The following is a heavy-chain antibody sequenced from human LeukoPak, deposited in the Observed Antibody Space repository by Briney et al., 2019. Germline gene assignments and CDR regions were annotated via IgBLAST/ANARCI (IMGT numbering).Heavy chain of an antibody. J-gene: IGHJ4*02. V-gene: IGHV4-34*01. Sequence: KPSETLSLTCAVYGGSFSGYYWSWIRQPPGKGLEWIGSIYYSGSTYYSPSLKSRVTISVDTSKNQFSLKLSSVTAADTAVYYCARVYYYESSGFYFDYWGQGTPVTVSS. CDR1: GGSFSGYY. CDR3: ARVYYYESSGFYFDY. D-gene: IGHD3-22*01. CDR2: IYYSGST.